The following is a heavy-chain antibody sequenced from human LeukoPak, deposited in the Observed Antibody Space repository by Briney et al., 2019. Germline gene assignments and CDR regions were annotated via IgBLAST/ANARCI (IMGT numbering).Heavy chain of an antibody. Sequence: GGSLRLSCAASGFTFSSYAMNWVGQAPGKGGEGVGAVLGSDPRTSYSDSVKRRFTISRDNSNHTLYLQMNSLTAEDTAVYYCAKNRRGSYYSGSVYWGQGTLVTVSS. CDR2: VLGSDPRT. CDR1: GFTFSSYA. V-gene: IGHV3-23*01. J-gene: IGHJ4*02. D-gene: IGHD1-26*01. CDR3: AKNRRGSYYSGSVY.